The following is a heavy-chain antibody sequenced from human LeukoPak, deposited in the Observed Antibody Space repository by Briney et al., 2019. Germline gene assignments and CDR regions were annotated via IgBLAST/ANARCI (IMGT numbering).Heavy chain of an antibody. CDR2: INNDGSIT. J-gene: IGHJ3*02. V-gene: IGHV3-74*01. D-gene: IGHD6-19*01. Sequence: SGGSLRLSCAASGFTFSSYAMSWVRQAPGKGLLWVSFINNDGSITSYADSVRGRFTISRDNAKNTLYLQMNSLRAEDTAVYYCANSISVAGTYAFNIWGQGTMVTVSS. CDR3: ANSISVAGTYAFNI. CDR1: GFTFSSYA.